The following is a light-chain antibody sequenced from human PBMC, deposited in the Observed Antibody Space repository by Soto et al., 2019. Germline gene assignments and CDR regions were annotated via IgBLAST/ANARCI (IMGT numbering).Light chain of an antibody. J-gene: IGLJ1*01. CDR3: QVWDSSSAHVV. Sequence: SYVLTQPPSVSVAPGQTATITCEGNNIGSKSVQWFQQRPGQAPVLVVYDDTDRPSGIPERFSGSNTANTATLTISRVEAGDEADYYCQVWDSSSAHVVFGTGTKLTVL. CDR1: NIGSKS. CDR2: DDT. V-gene: IGLV3-21*02.